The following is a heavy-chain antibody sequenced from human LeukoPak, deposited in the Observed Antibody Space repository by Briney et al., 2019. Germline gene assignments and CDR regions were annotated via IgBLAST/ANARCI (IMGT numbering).Heavy chain of an antibody. Sequence: GGSLRLSCAASGFTFSRYAMSWVRQAPGKGLEWDSALGVSVSGYGGSTYYADSVKGRFTISRDNSKNSLYLQMNSLRAEDTAVYYCASPLSGGGGELYYWGQGTLVTVSS. V-gene: IGHV3-23*01. CDR1: GFTFSRYA. CDR2: LGVSVSGYGGST. D-gene: IGHD3-10*01. CDR3: ASPLSGGGGELYY. J-gene: IGHJ4*02.